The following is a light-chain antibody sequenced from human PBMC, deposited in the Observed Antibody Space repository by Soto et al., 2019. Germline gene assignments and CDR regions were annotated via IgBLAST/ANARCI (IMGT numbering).Light chain of an antibody. CDR1: QGIGTY. Sequence: IQLTQSPSSLSASLGDRVTVTCRASQGIGTYLVWYQQKRGKAPTVLIYAASSLQSGVPSRFSGSGSGTDFTLTISSLQTEDFATYYCQQANSFPLTFGGGTKVDIK. V-gene: IGKV1-12*01. CDR2: AAS. J-gene: IGKJ4*01. CDR3: QQANSFPLT.